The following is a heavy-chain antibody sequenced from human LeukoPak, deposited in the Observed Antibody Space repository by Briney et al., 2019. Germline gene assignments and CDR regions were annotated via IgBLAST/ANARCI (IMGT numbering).Heavy chain of an antibody. D-gene: IGHD3-22*01. Sequence: SETLSLTCAVYGGSFSGYYWSWIRQPPGKGLEWIGEINHSGSTNYNPSLKSRVTISVDTSKNQFSLKLSSVTAADTAVYYCARKTMIVVVNWFDPWGQGTLVTVSA. J-gene: IGHJ5*02. CDR2: INHSGST. V-gene: IGHV4-34*01. CDR3: ARKTMIVVVNWFDP. CDR1: GGSFSGYY.